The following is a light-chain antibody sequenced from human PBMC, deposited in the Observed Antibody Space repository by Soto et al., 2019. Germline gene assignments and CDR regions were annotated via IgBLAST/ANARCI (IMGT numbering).Light chain of an antibody. V-gene: IGKV1-5*01. CDR2: DAS. Sequence: DIQMTQSPSTLSASLGDRVTITCRASQSISSWLAWYQQKPGKAPKLLIYDASTLESGVPTRFSGSGSGTEFTLTISSLHPDDFATYYCQQYNILSTFGQGTKVDIK. J-gene: IGKJ1*01. CDR1: QSISSW. CDR3: QQYNILST.